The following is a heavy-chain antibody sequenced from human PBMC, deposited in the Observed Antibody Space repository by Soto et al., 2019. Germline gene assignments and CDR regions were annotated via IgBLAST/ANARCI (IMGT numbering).Heavy chain of an antibody. Sequence: QVQLVQSGAEVKKPGSSVKVSCKASRGTFSSYAFSWVRQAPGQGLEWMGGIIPLFRTANYAQQFQGGVTITADESTSTVYMELSSLISEDTAVYYCACAPNSSSFLDFWGQGTLVTVSS. CDR2: IIPLFRTA. J-gene: IGHJ4*02. CDR3: ACAPNSSSFLDF. CDR1: RGTFSSYA. V-gene: IGHV1-69*01. D-gene: IGHD6-13*01.